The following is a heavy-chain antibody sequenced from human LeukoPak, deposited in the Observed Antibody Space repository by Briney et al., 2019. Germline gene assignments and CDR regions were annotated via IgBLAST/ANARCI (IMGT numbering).Heavy chain of an antibody. V-gene: IGHV1-8*01. CDR1: GYTFNSYD. J-gene: IGHJ3*02. CDR3: ANWNGDDAFDI. Sequence: ASVKVSCKASGYTFNSYDIHWVRQATGQGLEWMGWMNPNSGNTDYAQKFQGRVTMTRNTSRSTAYMELSSLRSEDTAVYYCANWNGDDAFDIWGQGTMVTVSS. CDR2: MNPNSGNT. D-gene: IGHD1-1*01.